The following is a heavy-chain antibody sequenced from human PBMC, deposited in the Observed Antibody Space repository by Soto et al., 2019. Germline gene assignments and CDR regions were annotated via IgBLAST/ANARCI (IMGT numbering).Heavy chain of an antibody. CDR2: VNGANGVT. J-gene: IGHJ3*02. D-gene: IGHD1-26*01. V-gene: IGHV1-3*01. Sequence: QVQLVQSGAEVKPPGASVKVSCRTSGYTFNADALHWVRQAPGQGLEWMGWVNGANGVTKFSQKFQGRVTITRDTFATTAYMELSSLRSEDTAVYFCARINSGTHRYDAFDMWGQGTTVTVAS. CDR3: ARINSGTHRYDAFDM. CDR1: GYTFNADA.